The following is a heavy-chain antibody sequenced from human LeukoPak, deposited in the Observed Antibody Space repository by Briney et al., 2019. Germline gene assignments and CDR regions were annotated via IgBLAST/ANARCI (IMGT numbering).Heavy chain of an antibody. J-gene: IGHJ4*02. CDR2: ISAYNGNT. Sequence: ASVKVSCKASGYTFTSYGISWVRQAPGQGLEWMGWISAYNGNTNYAQKLQGRVTMTTDTSTSTAYMELRSLRSDDTAVYYCARLQYCSGGSCFSKTDYWGQGTLVTVSS. V-gene: IGHV1-18*01. CDR3: ARLQYCSGGSCFSKTDY. CDR1: GYTFTSYG. D-gene: IGHD2-15*01.